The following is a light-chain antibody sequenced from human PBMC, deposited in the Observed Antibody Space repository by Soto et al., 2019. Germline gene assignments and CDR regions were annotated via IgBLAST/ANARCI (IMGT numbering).Light chain of an antibody. J-gene: IGLJ1*01. Sequence: QSVLTQPPSASGTPGQRVTISCSGSSSNIGRNIVNWYQQVPGTAPKLLIYNYNQRPSGVPDRFSGSKSGTSASLAIMGLQSEDEADYYCAAWDDVLNGSVFGAGTKLTVL. CDR2: NYN. CDR1: SSNIGRNI. V-gene: IGLV1-44*01. CDR3: AAWDDVLNGSV.